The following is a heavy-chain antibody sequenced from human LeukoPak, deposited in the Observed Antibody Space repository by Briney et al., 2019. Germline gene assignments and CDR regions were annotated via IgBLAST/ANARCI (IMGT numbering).Heavy chain of an antibody. CDR2: VIGSGFTT. Sequence: GGSLRLSCAASGFTFSSSAMSWVRQAPGKGLEWVSSVIGSGFTTHYADSVKGRFTISRDNSKNTLYLQMNSLRAEDTAVYYCAKGKGNSYFDYWGQGTLVTVSS. CDR3: AKGKGNSYFDY. CDR1: GFTFSSSA. D-gene: IGHD2/OR15-2a*01. V-gene: IGHV3-23*01. J-gene: IGHJ4*02.